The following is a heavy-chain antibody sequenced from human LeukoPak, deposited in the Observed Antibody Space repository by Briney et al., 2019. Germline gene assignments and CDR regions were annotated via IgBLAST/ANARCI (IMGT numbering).Heavy chain of an antibody. Sequence: AASVKVSCKASGYTFTSYTIHWVRQAPGQRLEWMGWINAGNGNTKYSQEFQDRVTITRDTSASTAYMELSSLGSEDMAVYYCARARYETRIWPKSRYDYYHYMDVWGKGTTVTVSS. J-gene: IGHJ6*03. CDR1: GYTFTSYT. CDR2: INAGNGNT. D-gene: IGHD3-3*01. CDR3: ARARYETRIWPKSRYDYYHYMDV. V-gene: IGHV1-3*03.